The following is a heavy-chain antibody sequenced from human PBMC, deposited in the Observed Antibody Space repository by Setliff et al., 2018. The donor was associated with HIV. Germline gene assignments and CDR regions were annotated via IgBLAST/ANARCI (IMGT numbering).Heavy chain of an antibody. J-gene: IGHJ6*03. CDR1: GGSFSGCY. D-gene: IGHD3-3*01. Sequence: SETLSLTCAVYGGSFSGCYWSWIRQPPGKGLEWIGEINHDRTTNYNPTLKSRVTISVDTSKNQFSLTLNSVTAADTAVYYCARGSRQLTIFGVVFKTNYYFMDVWGKGTAVTVSS. CDR2: INHDRTT. V-gene: IGHV4-34*01. CDR3: ARGSRQLTIFGVVFKTNYYFMDV.